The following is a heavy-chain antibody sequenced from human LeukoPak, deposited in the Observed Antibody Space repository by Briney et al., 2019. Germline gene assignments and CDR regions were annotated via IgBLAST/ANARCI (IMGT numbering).Heavy chain of an antibody. D-gene: IGHD4-23*01. V-gene: IGHV4-59*01. J-gene: IGHJ2*01. CDR2: IYYSGST. CDR1: GGSISSYY. CDR3: ARGRRWGWYFDL. Sequence: SETLFLTCTVSGGSISSYYWSWIRQPPGKGLEWIGYIYYSGSTNYNPSLKSRVTISVDTSKNQFSLKLSSVTAADTAVYYCARGRRWGWYFDLWGRGTLVTVSS.